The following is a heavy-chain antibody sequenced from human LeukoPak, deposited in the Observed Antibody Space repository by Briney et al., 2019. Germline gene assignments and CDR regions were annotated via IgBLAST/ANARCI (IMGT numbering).Heavy chain of an antibody. D-gene: IGHD3-22*01. CDR2: ISAYNGNT. CDR3: ARVGRYYYDSSGLDY. J-gene: IGHJ4*02. V-gene: IGHV1-18*01. CDR1: GYTFTSYG. Sequence: EASVKVSCKASGYTFTSYGISWVRQAPGQGLEWMGWISAYNGNTNYAQKLQGRVTMTTDTSTSTAYMELRSLRSDDTAVYYCARVGRYYYDSSGLDYWGQGTLVTVSS.